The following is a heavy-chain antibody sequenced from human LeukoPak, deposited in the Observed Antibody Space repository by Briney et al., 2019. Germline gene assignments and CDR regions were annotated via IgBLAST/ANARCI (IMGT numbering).Heavy chain of an antibody. CDR1: GLIFSNFA. V-gene: IGHV3-23*01. CDR2: ITGTSGRT. D-gene: IGHD6-13*01. Sequence: GGSLRLSCEVSGLIFSNFAMAWVRQAPGKGLEWLSLITGTSGRTYYAASVKGRFTISGDNSKNTVYLQMDNLRPEDTALYYCAKDHVNAGRLDYWGQGTPVTVSS. J-gene: IGHJ4*02. CDR3: AKDHVNAGRLDY.